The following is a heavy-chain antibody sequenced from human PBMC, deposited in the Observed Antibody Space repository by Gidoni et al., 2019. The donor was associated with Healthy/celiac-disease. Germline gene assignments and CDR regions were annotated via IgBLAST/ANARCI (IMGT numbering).Heavy chain of an antibody. CDR3: ARLSSSWIIDAFDI. Sequence: QVQLVESGGGVVQPGRSLRLSCAASGFTFSSYAMHWVRQAPGKGLEWVAVISYDGSNKYYADSVKGRFTISRDNSKNTLYLQMNSLRAEDTAVYYCARLSSSWIIDAFDIWGQGTMVTVSS. D-gene: IGHD6-13*01. CDR2: ISYDGSNK. CDR1: GFTFSSYA. V-gene: IGHV3-30*01. J-gene: IGHJ3*02.